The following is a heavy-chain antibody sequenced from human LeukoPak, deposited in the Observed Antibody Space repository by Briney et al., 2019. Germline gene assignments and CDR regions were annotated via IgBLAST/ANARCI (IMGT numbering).Heavy chain of an antibody. J-gene: IGHJ4*02. Sequence: SETLSLTCTVSGGSVSSSSYYWGWNRQPPGMELEWIGSIYYSGNTYYNPSLKSRVTISVDTSKNQFSLKLSSLTAADTALYYCARGYYDVLTGHPKNFDYWDQGTLVTVSS. CDR1: GGSVSSSSYY. CDR2: IYYSGNT. D-gene: IGHD3-9*01. V-gene: IGHV4-39*01. CDR3: ARGYYDVLTGHPKNFDY.